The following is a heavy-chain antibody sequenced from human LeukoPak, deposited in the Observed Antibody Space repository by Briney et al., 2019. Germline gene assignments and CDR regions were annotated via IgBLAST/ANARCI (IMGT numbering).Heavy chain of an antibody. V-gene: IGHV3-23*01. CDR3: AKDLSQQLLRGDFDS. CDR1: GFTFSTYA. CDR2: VTGSGAAT. Sequence: GGSLRLSCPASGFTFSTYAMSWVRQAPGKGLEWVSGVTGSGAATYYADSVKGRFSISRDNSKNTVYLQMNSLRVEDTAMYYCAKDLSQQLLRGDFDSWGQGVLVSVSS. J-gene: IGHJ4*02. D-gene: IGHD6-13*01.